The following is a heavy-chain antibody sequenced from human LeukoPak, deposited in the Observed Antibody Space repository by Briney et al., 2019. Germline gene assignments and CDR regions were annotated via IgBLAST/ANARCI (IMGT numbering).Heavy chain of an antibody. V-gene: IGHV1-18*01. D-gene: IGHD3-10*01. Sequence: ASVKVSCKASGYTFTSYGISWVRQAPGQGLEWMGWISAYNGNTNYAQKLQGRVTMTTDTSTSTAYMELRSLRSDDTAVYYCARDPITMVRGVTNWFDPWGQEPWSPSP. CDR2: ISAYNGNT. J-gene: IGHJ5*02. CDR1: GYTFTSYG. CDR3: ARDPITMVRGVTNWFDP.